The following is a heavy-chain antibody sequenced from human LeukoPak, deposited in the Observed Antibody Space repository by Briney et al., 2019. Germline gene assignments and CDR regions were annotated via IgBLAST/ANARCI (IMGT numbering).Heavy chain of an antibody. CDR1: GFTFSTYG. D-gene: IGHD6-13*01. CDR3: ARLDSSSWYYFDY. J-gene: IGHJ4*02. Sequence: GGSLRLSCAASGFTFSTYGMHWVRQGPGKGLEWVAVIWYDGSNQYYADSVKGRFTISRDNSKNTLYLQMNSLRADDTAVYYCARLDSSSWYYFDYWGQGTLVTVSS. CDR2: IWYDGSNQ. V-gene: IGHV3-33*01.